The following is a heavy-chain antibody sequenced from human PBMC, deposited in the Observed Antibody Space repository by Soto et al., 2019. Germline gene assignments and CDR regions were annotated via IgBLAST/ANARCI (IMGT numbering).Heavy chain of an antibody. Sequence: QLQLQESGPGLVKPSETLSLTCTVSGGSISSSSYYWGWIRQPPGKWLEWIGSIHYSGRTCSNPSVKGRVTISGDTSKNRWSLRLSSAAAADTAVYDCARHWVAAGGNWCDPSGQGSLVTASS. J-gene: IGHJ5*02. D-gene: IGHD6-13*01. CDR1: GGSISSSSYY. CDR3: ARHWVAAGGNWCDP. CDR2: IHYSGRT. V-gene: IGHV4-39*01.